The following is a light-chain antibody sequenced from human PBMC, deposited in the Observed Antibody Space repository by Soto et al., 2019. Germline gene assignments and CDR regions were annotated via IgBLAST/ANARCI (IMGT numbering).Light chain of an antibody. CDR1: SSNIGSNT. V-gene: IGLV1-44*01. CDR3: AAWDDSLNGVV. CDR2: SNN. Sequence: QSVLTQPPSSSGTPGQRVTISCSGSSSNIGSNTVNWYQQLPGTAPKLLIYSNNQRPSGVPARFSGSKSGNSASLAISRLQSEEEADYYCAAWDDSLNGVVFGGGTKLTVL. J-gene: IGLJ2*01.